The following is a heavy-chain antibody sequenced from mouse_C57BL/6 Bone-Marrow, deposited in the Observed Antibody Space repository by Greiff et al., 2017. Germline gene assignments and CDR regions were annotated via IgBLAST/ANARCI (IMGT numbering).Heavy chain of an antibody. V-gene: IGHV1-61*01. Sequence: QVQLQQPGAELVRPGSSVKLSCKASGYTFTSYWMDWVKPRPGQGLEWIGNIYPSDSETHYNQKFKDKATLTVDKSSSTAYMQLSSLTSEDSAVYYCAIGNDGYYGNFDYWGQGTTLTVSS. CDR2: IYPSDSET. J-gene: IGHJ2*01. CDR3: AIGNDGYYGNFDY. D-gene: IGHD2-3*01. CDR1: GYTFTSYW.